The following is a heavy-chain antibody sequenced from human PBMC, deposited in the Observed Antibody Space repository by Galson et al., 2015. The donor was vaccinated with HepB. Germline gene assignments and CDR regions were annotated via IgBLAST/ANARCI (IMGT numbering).Heavy chain of an antibody. D-gene: IGHD1-1*01. CDR1: GFTFSSYA. V-gene: IGHV3-30-3*01. CDR2: ISYDGSNK. CDR3: ARGISSGTPSPPDY. Sequence: SLRLSCAASGFTFSSYAMHWVRQAPGKGLEWVAVISYDGSNKYYADSVKGRFTISRDNSKNTLYLQMNSLRAEDTAVYYCARGISSGTPSPPDYWGQGTLVTVSS. J-gene: IGHJ4*02.